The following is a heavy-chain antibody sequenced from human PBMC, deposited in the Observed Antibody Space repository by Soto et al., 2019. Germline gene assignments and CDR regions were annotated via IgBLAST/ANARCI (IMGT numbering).Heavy chain of an antibody. Sequence: SETLSLTCTVSGGSISSYYWSWIRQPPGKGLEWIGYIYYSGSTNYNPSLKSRVTISVDTSKNQFSLKLSSVTAADTAVYYCARITMVRGVMKYYYGMDVWGQGTTVTV. D-gene: IGHD3-10*01. V-gene: IGHV4-59*01. CDR2: IYYSGST. CDR3: ARITMVRGVMKYYYGMDV. J-gene: IGHJ6*02. CDR1: GGSISSYY.